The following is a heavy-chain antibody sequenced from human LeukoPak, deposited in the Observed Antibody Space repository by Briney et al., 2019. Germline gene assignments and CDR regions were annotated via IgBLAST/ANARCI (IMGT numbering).Heavy chain of an antibody. CDR2: ISYDGSNK. J-gene: IGHJ5*02. CDR3: ARDLGWELQRNNWFDP. V-gene: IGHV3-30*04. Sequence: SGGSLRLSCAASGFTFSSYAMHWVRQAPGKGLEWVAVISYDGSNKYYADSVKGRFTISRDNSKNTLYLQMNSLRAEDTAVYYCARDLGWELQRNNWFDPWGQGTLVTVSS. D-gene: IGHD1-26*01. CDR1: GFTFSSYA.